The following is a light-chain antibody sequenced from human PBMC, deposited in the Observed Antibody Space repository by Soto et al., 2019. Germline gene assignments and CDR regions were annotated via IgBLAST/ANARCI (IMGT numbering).Light chain of an antibody. CDR2: EVV. J-gene: IGLJ1*01. CDR3: KSYAGSNTYV. Sequence: QSVLTQPPSASGSPGQSVTISCTGTKNDIGVYDFVSWYRHHPGKAPRLIIYEVVQRPSGVPDRFSGSKSGNTASLTVPGFQAADEADYFCKSYAGSNTYVFGSGTKVTVL. V-gene: IGLV2-8*01. CDR1: KNDIGVYDF.